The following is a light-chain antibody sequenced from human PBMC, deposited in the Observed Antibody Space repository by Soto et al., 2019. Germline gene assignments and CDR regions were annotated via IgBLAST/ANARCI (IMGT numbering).Light chain of an antibody. J-gene: IGKJ4*01. CDR1: QGIRNY. V-gene: IGKV1-39*01. CDR2: GAS. Sequence: DIQMTQSPSSLSASVGDAVTITCRASQGIRNYLNWYQQKPGKAPKLLIYGASNLQSGVPSRFSGSGYGADFTLTISSLQPEDSASYFCQQSSSAPLTFGGGTKVEIK. CDR3: QQSSSAPLT.